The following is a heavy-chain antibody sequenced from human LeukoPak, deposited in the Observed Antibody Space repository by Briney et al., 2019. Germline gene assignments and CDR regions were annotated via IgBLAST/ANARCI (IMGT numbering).Heavy chain of an antibody. J-gene: IGHJ4*02. D-gene: IGHD4-23*01. CDR2: ISGSGGST. CDR1: GFTFSSYA. V-gene: IGHV3-23*01. Sequence: PGGSLRLSCAASGFTFSSYAMSWVRQAPGKGLEWVSAISGSGGSTYYADSVKGRFTISRDNSKNALYLQMNSLRAEDTAVYYCARAGTVVTPIFDYWGQGTLVTVSS. CDR3: ARAGTVVTPIFDY.